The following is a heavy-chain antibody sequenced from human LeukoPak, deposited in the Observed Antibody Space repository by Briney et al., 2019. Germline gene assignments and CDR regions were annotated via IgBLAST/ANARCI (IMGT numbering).Heavy chain of an antibody. Sequence: GGSLRLSCAASGFISANAWMSWVRQAPGKGLEWVGRIKSKTDGGATDFAAPVKGRFTISRDDSKNTLYLQMNSLKIEDTAVYYCTTEYRDSSGWYGAFDIWGQGTMVTVSS. CDR3: TTEYRDSSGWYGAFDI. CDR2: IKSKTDGGAT. V-gene: IGHV3-15*01. D-gene: IGHD6-19*01. CDR1: GFISANAW. J-gene: IGHJ3*02.